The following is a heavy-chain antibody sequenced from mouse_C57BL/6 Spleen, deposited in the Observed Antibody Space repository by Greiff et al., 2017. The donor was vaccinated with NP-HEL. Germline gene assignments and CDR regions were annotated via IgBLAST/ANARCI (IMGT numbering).Heavy chain of an antibody. D-gene: IGHD2-3*01. CDR1: GYTFTSYD. V-gene: IGHV1-85*01. J-gene: IGHJ4*01. Sequence: QVQLQQSGPELVKPGASVKLSCKASGYTFTSYDINWVKQRPGQGLEWIGWIYPRDGSTKYNEKFKGKATLTVDTSSSTAYMELHSLTSEDSAVYFCARSPYDGYFSMDCWGQGTSVTVSS. CDR2: IYPRDGST. CDR3: ARSPYDGYFSMDC.